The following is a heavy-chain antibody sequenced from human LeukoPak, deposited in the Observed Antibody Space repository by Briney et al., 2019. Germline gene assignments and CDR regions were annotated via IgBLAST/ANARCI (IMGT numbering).Heavy chain of an antibody. D-gene: IGHD1-14*01. V-gene: IGHV3-30-3*01. Sequence: ERSLRLSCAASGFTFGDYAMHWVRQAAGRAPEWVAVVAHDGDTKYYADSVKGRFTISRDNSRDMSYLQMSSLRVDDTAIYYCARDPIKGAPDYFDYWGQGTLVTVSS. CDR3: ARDPIKGAPDYFDY. J-gene: IGHJ4*02. CDR2: VAHDGDTK. CDR1: GFTFGDYA.